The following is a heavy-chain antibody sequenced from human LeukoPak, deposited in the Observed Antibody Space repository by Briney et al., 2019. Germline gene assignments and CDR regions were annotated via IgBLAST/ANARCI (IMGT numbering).Heavy chain of an antibody. CDR1: GFTFSSYS. J-gene: IGHJ4*02. CDR3: ARGDSSGYYTAYYFDY. V-gene: IGHV3-48*01. Sequence: PGGSLRLSCAASGFTFSSYSMNWVRKAPGKGLEWVSYISSSSSTIYYADSVKGRFTISRDNAKNSLYLQMNSLRAEDTAVYYCARGDSSGYYTAYYFDYWGQGTLVTVSS. CDR2: ISSSSSTI. D-gene: IGHD3-22*01.